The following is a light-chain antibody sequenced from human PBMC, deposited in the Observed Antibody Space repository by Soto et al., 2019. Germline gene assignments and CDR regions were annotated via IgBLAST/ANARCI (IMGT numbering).Light chain of an antibody. J-gene: IGKJ1*01. CDR1: QSVSSSY. V-gene: IGKV3-20*01. CDR3: QQCGSSRA. Sequence: EIVLTQSPGTLSLSPGERATLSCRASQSVSSSYLARYQQKPGQAPRLLIYGASSRATGIPDRFSGSGSGTDFTLTISRLEPEDFAVYYCQQCGSSRAFGQGTKVEIK. CDR2: GAS.